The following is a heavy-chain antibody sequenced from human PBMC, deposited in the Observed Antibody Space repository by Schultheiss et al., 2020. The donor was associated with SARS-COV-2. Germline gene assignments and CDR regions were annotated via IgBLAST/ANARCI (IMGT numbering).Heavy chain of an antibody. CDR2: INHSGST. V-gene: IGHV4-34*01. CDR1: GGSFSAYY. J-gene: IGHJ5*01. D-gene: IGHD2-21*02. CDR3: ARDLRAEVVTAFDS. Sequence: SETLSLTCAVYGGSFSAYYWSWIRQPPGKGLEWIGEINHSGSTNYNPSLKSRVTISVDTSKNQFSLKLSSVTAADTAVYYCARDLRAEVVTAFDSWGQGTRVTVSS.